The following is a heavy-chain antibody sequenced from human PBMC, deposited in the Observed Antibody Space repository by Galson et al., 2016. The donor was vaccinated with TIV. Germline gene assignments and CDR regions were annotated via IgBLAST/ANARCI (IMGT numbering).Heavy chain of an antibody. CDR2: INPNSGDT. CDR3: ARGVDGFRY. Sequence: GPEWMGRINPNSGDTDFAQKFQGRVTMTRDTSISTAYIELWRLTFADTAVYFCARGVDGFRYWGQGTLVTVSS. V-gene: IGHV1-2*06. D-gene: IGHD5-24*01. J-gene: IGHJ4*02.